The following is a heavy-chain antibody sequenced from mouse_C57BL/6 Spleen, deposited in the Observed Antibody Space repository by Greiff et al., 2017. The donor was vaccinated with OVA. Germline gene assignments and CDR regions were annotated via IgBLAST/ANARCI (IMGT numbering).Heavy chain of an antibody. J-gene: IGHJ4*01. Sequence: EVNVVESGGGLVKPGGSLKLSCAASGFTFSDYGMHWVRQAPEKGLEWVAYISSGSSTIYYADTVKGRFTISRDNAKNTLFLQMTSLRSEDTAMYYCAVATDYAMDYWGQGTSVTVSS. D-gene: IGHD1-1*01. V-gene: IGHV5-17*01. CDR3: AVATDYAMDY. CDR2: ISSGSSTI. CDR1: GFTFSDYG.